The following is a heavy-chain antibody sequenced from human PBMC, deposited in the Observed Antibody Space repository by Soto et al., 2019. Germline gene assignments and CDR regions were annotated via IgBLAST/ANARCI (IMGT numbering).Heavy chain of an antibody. CDR2: INAGNGNT. V-gene: IGHV1-3*01. D-gene: IGHD2-21*02. CDR1: GYTFTSYA. Sequence: QVQLVQSGAEVKEPGASVKVSCKASGYTFTSYAMHWVRQAPGQRLEWMGWINAGNGNTKYSQKFQGRVTITRDTSASTAYMELSSLRSEDTAVYYCARGFHGGDADWFDPWGQGTLVTVSS. CDR3: ARGFHGGDADWFDP. J-gene: IGHJ5*02.